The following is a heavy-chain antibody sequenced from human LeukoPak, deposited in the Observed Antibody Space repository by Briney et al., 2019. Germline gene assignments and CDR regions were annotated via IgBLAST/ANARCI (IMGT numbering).Heavy chain of an antibody. CDR3: AKDLAYSSSWYGAFDY. V-gene: IGHV3-30*02. Sequence: GGSLRLSCAASGFTFSSYGMHWVRQAPGKGLEWVAVIWYDGSNKYYADSVKGRFTISRDNSKNTLYLQMNSLRAEDTAVYYSAKDLAYSSSWYGAFDYWGQGTLVTVSS. J-gene: IGHJ4*02. CDR1: GFTFSSYG. CDR2: IWYDGSNK. D-gene: IGHD6-13*01.